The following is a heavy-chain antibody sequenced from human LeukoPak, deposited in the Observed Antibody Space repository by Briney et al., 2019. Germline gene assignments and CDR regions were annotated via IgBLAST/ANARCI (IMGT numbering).Heavy chain of an antibody. J-gene: IGHJ3*01. V-gene: IGHV6-1*01. CDR2: TYYKSKWYN. CDR1: GDSVSSNSAA. Sequence: SRTLSLTFAISGDSVSSNSAAWNWIRQSPSKGLEWLGRTYYKSKWYNDYAVSRKSRISINSDTSKNQFSLQLKSVTPEDTAVYYCASSTGATDAFDFWGQGTMVTVSS. CDR3: ASSTGATDAFDF. D-gene: IGHD7-27*01.